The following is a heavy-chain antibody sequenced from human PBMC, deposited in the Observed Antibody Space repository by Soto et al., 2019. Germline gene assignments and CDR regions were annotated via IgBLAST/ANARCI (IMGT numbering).Heavy chain of an antibody. CDR2: MSYSGST. CDR3: ARGQYGSGSCYVKGNYQYYVMDV. D-gene: IGHD3-10*01. CDR1: GGSISNYY. Sequence: NPSETLSLTCTVSGGSISNYYWSWIRQPPGKGLEWIGYMSYSGSTKYNPSLKSRVTILVDTSKKQFSLKLSSVSAADTAVYYCARGQYGSGSCYVKGNYQYYVMDVWGQGTTVTVSS. V-gene: IGHV4-59*01. J-gene: IGHJ6*02.